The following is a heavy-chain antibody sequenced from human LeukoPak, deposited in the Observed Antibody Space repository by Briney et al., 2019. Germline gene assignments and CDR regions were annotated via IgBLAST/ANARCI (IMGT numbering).Heavy chain of an antibody. CDR3: ASPRIGSENDYYGMDV. J-gene: IGHJ6*02. CDR1: GFTFSSYA. V-gene: IGHV3-23*01. Sequence: GGSLRLSCAVSGFTFSSYAMSWVRQAPGKGLEWVSAIGGIGGSTFYADSVKGRFIISRDSSKNTLYLQMNSLRAEDTAVYYCASPRIGSENDYYGMDVWGQGTTVTVSS. D-gene: IGHD2-15*01. CDR2: IGGIGGST.